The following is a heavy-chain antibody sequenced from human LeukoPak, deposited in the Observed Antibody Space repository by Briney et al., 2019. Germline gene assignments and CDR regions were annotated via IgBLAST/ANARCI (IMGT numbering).Heavy chain of an antibody. Sequence: SGGSLRLSCVASGFTFNTYSLNWVRQAPGKGLEWVSSISSTSHYIFYADSVRGRFTISRDNAKSSLYLQMSSLRAEDTAVYYCARDTPGGYCTSTSCYQYYGMDVWGKGTTVTVSS. J-gene: IGHJ6*04. CDR1: GFTFNTYS. D-gene: IGHD2-2*01. V-gene: IGHV3-21*01. CDR2: ISSTSHYI. CDR3: ARDTPGGYCTSTSCYQYYGMDV.